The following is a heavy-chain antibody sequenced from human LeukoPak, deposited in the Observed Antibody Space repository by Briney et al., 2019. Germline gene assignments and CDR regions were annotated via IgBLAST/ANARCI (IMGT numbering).Heavy chain of an antibody. CDR3: AREMVADSSGYYDY. CDR2: INTDGSST. J-gene: IGHJ4*02. D-gene: IGHD3-22*01. V-gene: IGHV3-74*01. CDR1: GFTFSSYW. Sequence: PGGSLRLSCAASGFTFSSYWMHWVRHAPGKGLVWVSRINTDGSSTSYADSVKGRFTISRDNAKNTLYLQMNSLRAEDTAVYYCAREMVADSSGYYDYWGQGTLVTVSS.